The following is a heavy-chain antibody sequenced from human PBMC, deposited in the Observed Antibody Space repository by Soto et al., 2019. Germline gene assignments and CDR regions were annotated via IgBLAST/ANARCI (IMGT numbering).Heavy chain of an antibody. CDR1: GFSFSSYS. D-gene: IGHD1-26*01. J-gene: IGHJ6*02. CDR3: ARAKYSENYIYYYYGMDV. V-gene: IGHV3-48*02. Sequence: GSLRLSCAASGFSFSSYSMNWVRQAPGQGLEWVSYISSTSNTIYYADSVKGRFTISRDNAKNSLCLQMNSLRDEDTAVYYCARAKYSENYIYYYYGMDVWGQGTTVTVSS. CDR2: ISSTSNTI.